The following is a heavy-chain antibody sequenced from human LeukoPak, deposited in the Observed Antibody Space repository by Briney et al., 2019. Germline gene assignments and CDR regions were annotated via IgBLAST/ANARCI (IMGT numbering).Heavy chain of an antibody. CDR1: GGYISSSSYY. J-gene: IGHJ4*02. CDR2: IYYSGST. V-gene: IGHV4-39*01. Sequence: SETLSLTCTVSGGYISSSSYYWGWIRQPPGKGLEWIGSIYYSGSTYYNPSLKSRVTISVDTSKNQFSLKLSSVTAADTAVYYCARHVLNGGLYYFDYWGQGTLVTVSS. D-gene: IGHD4-23*01. CDR3: ARHVLNGGLYYFDY.